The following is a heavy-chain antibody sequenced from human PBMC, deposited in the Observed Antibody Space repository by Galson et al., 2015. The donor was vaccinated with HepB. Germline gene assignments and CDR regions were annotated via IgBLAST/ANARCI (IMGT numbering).Heavy chain of an antibody. V-gene: IGHV4-59*01. D-gene: IGHD5-18*01. CDR3: TRARRDSYEFTAFYYYYYGMDV. Sequence: GLEWIGYIYHSGNSNYNPSLKSRVTMSVDTSKHQFSLKLSSVTAADTAVYYCTRARRDSYEFTAFYYYYYGMDVWGQGTTVTVSS. CDR2: IYHSGNS. J-gene: IGHJ6*02.